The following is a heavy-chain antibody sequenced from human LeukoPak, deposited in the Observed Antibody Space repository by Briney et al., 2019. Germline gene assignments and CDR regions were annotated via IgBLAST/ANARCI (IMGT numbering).Heavy chain of an antibody. D-gene: IGHD6-19*01. CDR1: GFTFSSYG. CDR2: IRYDGSNI. V-gene: IGHV3-30*02. J-gene: IGHJ4*02. Sequence: GGSLRLSCAASGFTFSSYGMHWVRQAPGKGLEWVAFIRYDGSNIYYADSVKGRFTISRDNSKNTLYLQMNSLRAEDTAVYYCAKRTQGGVGGWYEYYFDYWGQGTLVTVSS. CDR3: AKRTQGGVGGWYEYYFDY.